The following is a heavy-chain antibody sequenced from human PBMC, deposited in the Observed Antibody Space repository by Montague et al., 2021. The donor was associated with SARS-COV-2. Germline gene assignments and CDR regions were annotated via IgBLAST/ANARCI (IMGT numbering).Heavy chain of an antibody. CDR1: GFSFSAYT. CDR3: TRVVVLRDGFDS. Sequence: SLILSCAASGFSFSAYTMNWVRQAPVKGLEWPSSITNGRSQIYYXDSLQGRFSISRDNAKNSLFPQMSSLTAEDTAVYYCTRVVVLRDGFDSWGQGTLVTVSS. CDR2: ITNGRSQI. D-gene: IGHD3-16*01. J-gene: IGHJ4*02. V-gene: IGHV3-21*01.